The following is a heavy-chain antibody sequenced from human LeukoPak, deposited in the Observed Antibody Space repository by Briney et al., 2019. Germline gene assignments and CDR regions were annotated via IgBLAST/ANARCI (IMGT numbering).Heavy chain of an antibody. CDR3: ARDPEGYSYGYPPDY. J-gene: IGHJ4*02. V-gene: IGHV3-7*01. CDR2: IKQDGSEK. CDR1: GFTFSSYW. Sequence: TGGSLRLSCAASGFTFSSYWTSWVRQAPGKGLEWVANIKQDGSEKYYVDSVKGRFTISRDNAKNSLYLQMNSLRAEDTAVYYCARDPEGYSYGYPPDYWGQGTLVTVSP. D-gene: IGHD5-18*01.